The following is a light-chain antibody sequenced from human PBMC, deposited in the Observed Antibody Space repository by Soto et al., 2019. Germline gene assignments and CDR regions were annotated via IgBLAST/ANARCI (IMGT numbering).Light chain of an antibody. J-gene: IGKJ5*01. Sequence: EIVLTQSPATLSLSPGERATLSCRASQSVRRYLAWYQQKPGQAPRLLIYDASTRATGIPARFSGSGSGTDFTLTISSLEPEDFAVYYCQQRSNWPRPITFGQGTRLEIK. CDR1: QSVRRY. CDR2: DAS. CDR3: QQRSNWPRPIT. V-gene: IGKV3-11*01.